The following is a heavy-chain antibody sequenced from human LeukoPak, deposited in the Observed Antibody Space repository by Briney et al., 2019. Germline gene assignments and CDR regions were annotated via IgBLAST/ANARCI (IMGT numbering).Heavy chain of an antibody. Sequence: PSETLSLTCTVSGGSIRSSYYYWGWIRQPPGKGLEWIGSIYDSGSTYYNPSLKSRVTISLDTSKNQFSLKLTSVTAADTAVYYCAPVQWLADTWGYWGQGTLVTVSS. CDR1: GGSIRSSYYY. D-gene: IGHD6-19*01. CDR2: IYDSGST. CDR3: APVQWLADTWGY. V-gene: IGHV4-39*01. J-gene: IGHJ4*02.